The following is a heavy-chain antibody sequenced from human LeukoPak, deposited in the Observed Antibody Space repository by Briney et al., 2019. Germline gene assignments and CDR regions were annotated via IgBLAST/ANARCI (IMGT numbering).Heavy chain of an antibody. J-gene: IGHJ4*02. D-gene: IGHD1-7*01. CDR3: VRDGGGTTPYDC. CDR1: GFTLSDYW. V-gene: IGHV3-74*01. Sequence: GGSLRHSSAPPGFTLSDYWMNWVRQAPRKRPGCVSHIRPDGRNIAYGDCVKGRFTISRDRDKKTLYLQMKSLRVGDTAVYYCVRDGGGTTPYDCWGQGSLVSVSS. CDR2: IRPDGRNI.